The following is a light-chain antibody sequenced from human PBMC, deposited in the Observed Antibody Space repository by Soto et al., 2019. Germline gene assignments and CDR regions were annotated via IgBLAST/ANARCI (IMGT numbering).Light chain of an antibody. CDR1: QSVSSN. Sequence: DIVMTQAPATLSVSPGERVSLSCRASQSVSSNLAWYQQKPGQAPRLLIYGASTRATGIPARFSGSGSGTEFTLTISSLQSEDFAVYYCQQYNSWPRTFGQGTKV. CDR3: QQYNSWPRT. J-gene: IGKJ1*01. V-gene: IGKV3-15*01. CDR2: GAS.